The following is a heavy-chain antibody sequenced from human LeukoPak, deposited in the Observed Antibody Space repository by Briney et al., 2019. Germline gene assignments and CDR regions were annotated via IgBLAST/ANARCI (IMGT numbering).Heavy chain of an antibody. CDR2: IYYSGST. D-gene: IGHD5-12*01. J-gene: IGHJ4*02. CDR3: ARVHSGYDFGNRKYYYFDY. V-gene: IGHV4-59*08. CDR1: GGSISSYH. Sequence: SETLSLTCTVSGGSISSYHWSWIRQPPGKGLKWIGYIYYSGSTNYNPSLKSRVTISVDTSKNQFSLKLSSVTAADTAVYYCARVHSGYDFGNRKYYYFDYWGQGTLVTVSS.